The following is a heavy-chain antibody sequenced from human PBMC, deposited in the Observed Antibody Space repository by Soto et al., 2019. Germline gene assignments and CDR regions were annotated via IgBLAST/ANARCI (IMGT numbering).Heavy chain of an antibody. Sequence: KGLEWIGRIYTSGSTNYYPSLKSRVNMSVDTSKSQFSLKLSSVTAADTAVYYCXFLQAEDGIRDSVPVSAFLLNRSSDL. CDR2: IYTSGST. J-gene: IGHJ2*01. V-gene: IGHV4-4*07. CDR3: XFLQAEDGIRDSVPVSAFLLNRSSDL. D-gene: IGHD3-9*01.